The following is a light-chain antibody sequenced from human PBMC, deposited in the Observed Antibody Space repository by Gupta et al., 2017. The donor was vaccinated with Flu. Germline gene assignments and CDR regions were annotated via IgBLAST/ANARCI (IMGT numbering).Light chain of an antibody. CDR3: QALDCSNSFV. J-gene: IGLJ1*01. V-gene: IGLV3-1*01. Sequence: SYELTQQPSVSVYTGHTASITGSGDKLGDKYVSWYQQKPGKSPMLVIYQDRKRPSGIPERFSGSNSGNTATLTISGTQAMDEADYYCQALDCSNSFVVGTGTKVTVL. CDR1: KLGDKY. CDR2: QDR.